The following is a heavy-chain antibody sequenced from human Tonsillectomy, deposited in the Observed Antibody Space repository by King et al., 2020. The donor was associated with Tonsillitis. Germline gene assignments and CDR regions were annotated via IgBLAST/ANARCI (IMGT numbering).Heavy chain of an antibody. CDR3: ARSDSPVEC. Sequence: VQLVESGAEVKKPGESLKISCEGSGYRFTSYWIGWVRQMPGKGLEWMGIINPDDSYTRYNPSFQGQVTISADKSISTVYLQWRSLQASDTAMYYCARSDSPVECWGRGTLVTVSS. V-gene: IGHV5-51*01. CDR1: GYRFTSYW. CDR2: INPDDSYT. D-gene: IGHD2-21*02. J-gene: IGHJ4*02.